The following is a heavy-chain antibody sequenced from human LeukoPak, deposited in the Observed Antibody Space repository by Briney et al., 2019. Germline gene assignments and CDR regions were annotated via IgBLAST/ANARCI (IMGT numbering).Heavy chain of an antibody. J-gene: IGHJ4*02. Sequence: GGSLRLSCAASGFTFSSYAMSWVRQAPGKGLEWVSAISGSGGSTYYADSVKGRFTISRDNAKNSLYLQMNSLRAEDTAVYYCARGRGYSGYWGQGTLVAVSS. CDR1: GFTFSSYA. D-gene: IGHD5-12*01. V-gene: IGHV3-23*01. CDR2: ISGSGGST. CDR3: ARGRGYSGY.